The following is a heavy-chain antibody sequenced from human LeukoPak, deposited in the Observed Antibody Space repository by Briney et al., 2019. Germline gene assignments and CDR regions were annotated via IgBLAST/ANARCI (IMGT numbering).Heavy chain of an antibody. V-gene: IGHV1-18*01. D-gene: IGHD4-11*01. CDR2: ISAQNGNT. CDR1: GYTFSNYG. J-gene: IGHJ4*02. CDR3: ARGGDGTTVIPAAPFNY. Sequence: ASVKVSCKASGYTFSNYGINWVRQAPGQGPEWLGWISAQNGNTRFAQKFQGRVTMTTDTFTSTADMELRGLRSDDTAVYFCARGGDGTTVIPAAPFNYWGQGALVTVSS.